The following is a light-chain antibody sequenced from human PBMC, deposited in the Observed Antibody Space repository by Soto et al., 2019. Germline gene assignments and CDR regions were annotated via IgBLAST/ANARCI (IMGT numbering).Light chain of an antibody. CDR1: QSVSSN. CDR3: QQYGSSYPWT. CDR2: GAS. J-gene: IGKJ1*01. Sequence: EIVMTQSPATRSVSPLERATLSCMASQSVSSNLAWYQQKPGQAPRLLIYGASTRATGIPARFSGSGSGTEFTLTIRRLEPEDFAVYYCQQYGSSYPWTFGQGTKVDIK. V-gene: IGKV3-15*01.